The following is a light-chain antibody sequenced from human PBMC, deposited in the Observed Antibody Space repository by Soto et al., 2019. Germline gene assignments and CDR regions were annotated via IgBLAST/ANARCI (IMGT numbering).Light chain of an antibody. CDR1: QDISNY. CDR2: DAS. Sequence: DIQMTQSPSSLSASVGDRVTITCQASQDISNYLNWYQQKPGKAPKLLIYDASNLETGVPSRFSGSGSGTDFTFTISSLQPEVIATYYCNHDSSYPWTFGQATKVDIK. J-gene: IGKJ1*01. V-gene: IGKV1-33*01. CDR3: NHDSSYPWT.